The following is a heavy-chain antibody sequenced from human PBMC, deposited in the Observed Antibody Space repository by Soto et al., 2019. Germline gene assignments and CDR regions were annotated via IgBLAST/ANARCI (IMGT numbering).Heavy chain of an antibody. CDR2: IYWDDEQ. CDR1: GFSVTTTSRG. V-gene: IGHV2-5*02. D-gene: IGHD4-17*01. CDR3: AHARDYDLLSFDH. Sequence: SGPTLVNPAHPRTLTCAFSGFSVTTTSRGGAWIRQPPGKALEWLALIYWDDEQRYSPSLKDRLTISNDTSRSRVALTITTMTPADTGTYFCAHARDYDLLSFDHWGPGALVTVSS. J-gene: IGHJ4*02.